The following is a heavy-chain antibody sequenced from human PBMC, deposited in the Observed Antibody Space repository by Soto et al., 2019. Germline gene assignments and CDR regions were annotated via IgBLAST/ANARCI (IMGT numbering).Heavy chain of an antibody. CDR2: ISGSGGST. D-gene: IGHD4-17*01. Sequence: LSWASSGFTVSSYAWTWYHQAPGKGLEWVSAISGSGGSTYYADSVKGRFTISRDNSKNTLYLQMNSLRAEDTAVYYCAKDFYDYGPPLCFYCGQGTLVTVSS. V-gene: IGHV3-23*01. CDR3: AKDFYDYGPPLCFY. CDR1: GFTVSSYA. J-gene: IGHJ4*02.